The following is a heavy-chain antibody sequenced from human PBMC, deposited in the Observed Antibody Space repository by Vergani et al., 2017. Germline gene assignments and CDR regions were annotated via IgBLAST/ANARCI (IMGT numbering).Heavy chain of an antibody. D-gene: IGHD3-3*01. CDR3: ARGFLEWLPLGY. V-gene: IGHV1-2*02. J-gene: IGHJ4*02. Sequence: QVQLVQSGAEVKKPGASVKVSCKASGYTFTGYYMHWVRQAPGQGLEWMGWINPNSGGTSYAQKFQGRVTMTRDTSISTAYMELSRLRSDDTAVYYCARGFLEWLPLGYWGQGTLVTVSS. CDR1: GYTFTGYY. CDR2: INPNSGGT.